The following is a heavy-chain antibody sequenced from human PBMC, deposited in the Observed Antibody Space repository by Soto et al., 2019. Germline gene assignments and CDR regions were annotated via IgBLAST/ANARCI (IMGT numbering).Heavy chain of an antibody. CDR2: ISAYNGNT. CDR1: GYTFTSYG. J-gene: IGHJ6*02. D-gene: IGHD3-10*01. Sequence: QVQLVQSGAEVKKPGASVKVSYKASGYTFTSYGISWVRQAPGQGLEWMGWISAYNGNTNYAQKLQGRVTMTTDTSTSTAYMELRSLRSDDTAVYYCARDLHGSGSYGLDYYGMDVWGQGTTVTVSS. V-gene: IGHV1-18*04. CDR3: ARDLHGSGSYGLDYYGMDV.